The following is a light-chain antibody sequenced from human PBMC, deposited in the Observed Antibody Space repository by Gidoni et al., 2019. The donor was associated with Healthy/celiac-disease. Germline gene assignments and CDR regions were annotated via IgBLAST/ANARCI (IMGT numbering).Light chain of an antibody. J-gene: IGKJ2*01. CDR1: QSVLYSSNNKNY. CDR2: WAS. Sequence: DIVMTQSPDSLALSLGERATINCKSSQSVLYSSNNKNYLAWYQQKPGQPPKLLIYWASTRESGVPDRFGGSGSGTDFTLTISSLQAEDVAVYYCQQYYSTPYTFGQGTKLEIK. V-gene: IGKV4-1*01. CDR3: QQYYSTPYT.